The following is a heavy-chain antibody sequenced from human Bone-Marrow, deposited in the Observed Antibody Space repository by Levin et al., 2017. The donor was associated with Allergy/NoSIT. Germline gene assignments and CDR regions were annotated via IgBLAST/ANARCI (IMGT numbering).Heavy chain of an antibody. V-gene: IGHV3-9*01. CDR3: AKVPSSFGGSYYFHH. CDR2: INWNSNTI. D-gene: IGHD3-16*01. Sequence: SLKISCAASGFTFRTFGVNWVRQAPEKGLEWVSGINWNSNTIDYADSVKGRFTISRDNAKNSLYLQMNSLRPEDTAFYYCAKVPSSFGGSYYFHHWGRGTLVTVSS. CDR1: GFTFRTFG. J-gene: IGHJ1*01.